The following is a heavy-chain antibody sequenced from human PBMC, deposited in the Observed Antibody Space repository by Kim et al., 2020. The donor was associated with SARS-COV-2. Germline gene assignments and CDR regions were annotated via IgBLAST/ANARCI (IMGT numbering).Heavy chain of an antibody. CDR3: ARPRGFGEGEDYFDY. CDR2: IYYSGST. Sequence: SETLSLTCTVSGGSISSSSYYWGWIRQPPGKGLEWIGSIYYSGSTYYNPSLKSRVTISVDTSKNQFSLKLSSVTAADTAVYYCARPRGFGEGEDYFDYWGQGTLVTVSS. V-gene: IGHV4-39*01. J-gene: IGHJ4*02. D-gene: IGHD3-10*01. CDR1: GGSISSSSYY.